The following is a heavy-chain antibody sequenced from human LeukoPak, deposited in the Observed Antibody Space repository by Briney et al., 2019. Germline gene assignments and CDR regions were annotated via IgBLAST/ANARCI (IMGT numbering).Heavy chain of an antibody. J-gene: IGHJ4*02. V-gene: IGHV1-69*13. CDR2: IIPIFGTA. CDR3: AGAWFGDPTHYYFDY. CDR1: GGTFSSYA. Sequence: ASVKVSCKASGGTFSSYAISWVRQAPGQGLEWMGGIIPIFGTANYAQKFQGRVTITADESTSTAYMELSSLRSEDTAVYYCAGAWFGDPTHYYFDYWGQGTLVTVSS. D-gene: IGHD3-10*01.